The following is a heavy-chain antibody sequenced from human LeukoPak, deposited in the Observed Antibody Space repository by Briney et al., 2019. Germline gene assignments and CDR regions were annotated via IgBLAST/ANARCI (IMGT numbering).Heavy chain of an antibody. D-gene: IGHD6-19*01. CDR2: INAGEGKT. CDR3: ARGSGWSDYYGMDV. Sequence: VASVKVSCKASGYTFANYGMHWVRQDPGQGLEWMGWINAGEGKTKYLQKFQDRVTITRVTSASTAYMELSSLRSEDTAVYYCARGSGWSDYYGMDVWGQGTTVTVSS. J-gene: IGHJ6*02. V-gene: IGHV1-3*01. CDR1: GYTFANYG.